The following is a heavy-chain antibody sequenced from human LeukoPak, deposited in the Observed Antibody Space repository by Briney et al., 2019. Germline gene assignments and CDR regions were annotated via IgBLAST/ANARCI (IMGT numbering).Heavy chain of an antibody. J-gene: IGHJ4*02. CDR1: GFTVSSNY. CDR3: ARQRGYDFWSGYYKLYYFDY. Sequence: PGGSLRLSRAASGFTVSSNYMSWVRQAPGKGLEWVSVIYSGGSTYYADSVKGRFTISRDNSKNTLYLQMNSLRAEDTAVYYCARQRGYDFWSGYYKLYYFDYWGQGTLVTVSS. CDR2: IYSGGST. D-gene: IGHD3-3*01. V-gene: IGHV3-66*02.